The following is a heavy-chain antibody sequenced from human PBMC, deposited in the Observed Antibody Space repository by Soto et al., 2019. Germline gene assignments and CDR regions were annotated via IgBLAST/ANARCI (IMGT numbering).Heavy chain of an antibody. Sequence: ASVKVSCKASGYTFTGYYMHWVRQAPGQGLEWMGWINPNSGGTNYAQKFQGWVTMTRDTSISTAYIELSRLRSDDTAVYYCARDRAGYCSGGSCYSTHYYYGMDVWGQGTTVTVSS. CDR2: INPNSGGT. CDR3: ARDRAGYCSGGSCYSTHYYYGMDV. D-gene: IGHD2-15*01. CDR1: GYTFTGYY. J-gene: IGHJ6*02. V-gene: IGHV1-2*04.